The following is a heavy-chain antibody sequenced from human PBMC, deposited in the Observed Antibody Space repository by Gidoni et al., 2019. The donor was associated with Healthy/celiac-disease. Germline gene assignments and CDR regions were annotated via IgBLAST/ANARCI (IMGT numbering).Heavy chain of an antibody. D-gene: IGHD5-18*01. CDR2: INHSGST. J-gene: IGHJ1*01. CDR3: AGTQRIQLWLYWKVDKYFQH. V-gene: IGHV4-34*01. Sequence: QVQLQQWGAGLLKPSETLSLTCAVYGGSFSGYYWSWIRQPPGKGLEWIGEINHSGSTNYNPSLKSRVTISVDTSKNQFSLKLSSVTAADTAVYYCAGTQRIQLWLYWKVDKYFQHWGQGTLVTVSS. CDR1: GGSFSGYY.